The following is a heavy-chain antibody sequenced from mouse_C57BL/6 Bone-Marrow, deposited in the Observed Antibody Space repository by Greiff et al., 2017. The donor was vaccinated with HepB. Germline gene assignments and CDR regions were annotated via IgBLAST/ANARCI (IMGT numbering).Heavy chain of an antibody. CDR2: IDPENGDT. CDR3: TSYWVAY. CDR1: GFNIKDYY. J-gene: IGHJ3*01. Sequence: VQLQQSGAELVRPGASVKLSCTASGFNIKDYYMHWVKQRPEQGLEWIGWIDPENGDTEYASKFQGKATITADTSSNTAYLQLSSLTSADTAVYYCTSYWVAYWGRGTLVTVSA. V-gene: IGHV14-4*01.